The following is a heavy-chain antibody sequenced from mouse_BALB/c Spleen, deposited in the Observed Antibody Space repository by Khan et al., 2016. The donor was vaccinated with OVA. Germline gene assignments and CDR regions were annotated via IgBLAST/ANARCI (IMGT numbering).Heavy chain of an antibody. Sequence: QVQLQQPGPVLVKPGASVKMSCKASGYTFTDYIINWVRQRTGQGLEWIGQIYPGSGSTYYNEKFKGKATLTAEKSSNTAYMQLRSLTSEDSAVYFCARSGYGSLGYWGQGTTLTVSS. CDR3: ARSGYGSLGY. J-gene: IGHJ2*01. CDR2: IYPGSGST. V-gene: IGHV1-77*01. D-gene: IGHD1-1*01. CDR1: GYTFTDYI.